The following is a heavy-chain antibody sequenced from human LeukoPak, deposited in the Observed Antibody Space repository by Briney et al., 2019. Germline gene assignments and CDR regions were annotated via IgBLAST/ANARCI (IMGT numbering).Heavy chain of an antibody. D-gene: IGHD3-3*01. CDR2: IYHSGST. Sequence: SETLSLTCTVSGGSISSRSYYWGWLRQAPGKGLEWIATIYHSGSTYYNPSLQSRATISLDTSKNQFSLKLRSLTAADTAVYLCARDCLGFDTSGFSRWGQGTLVTVSS. J-gene: IGHJ4*02. CDR1: GGSISSRSYY. CDR3: ARDCLGFDTSGFSR. V-gene: IGHV4-39*07.